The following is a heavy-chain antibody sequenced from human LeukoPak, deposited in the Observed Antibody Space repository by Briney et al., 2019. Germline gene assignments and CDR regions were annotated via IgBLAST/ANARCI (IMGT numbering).Heavy chain of an antibody. D-gene: IGHD3-9*01. Sequence: ASVKVSCKASGYIFTSYGISWVRQAPGQGLEWMGWISAYNGNTNYAQKLQGRVTMTTDTSTSTAYMELRSLRSDDTAVYYCARNYEILTGYTGIDYWGQGTLVTVSS. CDR2: ISAYNGNT. CDR1: GYIFTSYG. CDR3: ARNYEILTGYTGIDY. J-gene: IGHJ4*02. V-gene: IGHV1-18*01.